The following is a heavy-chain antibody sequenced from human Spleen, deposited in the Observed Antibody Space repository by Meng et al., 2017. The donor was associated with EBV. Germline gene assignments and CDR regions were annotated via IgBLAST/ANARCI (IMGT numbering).Heavy chain of an antibody. J-gene: IGHJ5*02. Sequence: GQVGASGAEVRKPGSSVKVSCKAAGGTFSSYAISWVRQAPGTGLEWMGGIIPIFGTANYAQKFQGRVTITADESTSTAYMELSSLRSEDTAVYYCARGGRIATPSGWFDPWGQGTLVTVSS. CDR1: GGTFSSYA. V-gene: IGHV1-69*01. D-gene: IGHD6-13*01. CDR3: ARGGRIATPSGWFDP. CDR2: IIPIFGTA.